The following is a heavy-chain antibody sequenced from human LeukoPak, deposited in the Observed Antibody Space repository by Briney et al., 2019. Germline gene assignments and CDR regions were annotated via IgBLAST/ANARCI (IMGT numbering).Heavy chain of an antibody. D-gene: IGHD3-22*01. CDR3: ARAASHYDSSGSRDAFDI. CDR1: GGTFSSSA. Sequence: SVKVSCKASGGTFSSSAISWVRQAPGQRLEWMGRIVPILGITNYAQKFQGRVTITADKSTAIAYMDLSSLRSEDTAVYYCARAASHYDSSGSRDAFDIWGQGTMVTVSS. J-gene: IGHJ3*02. V-gene: IGHV1-69*04. CDR2: IVPILGIT.